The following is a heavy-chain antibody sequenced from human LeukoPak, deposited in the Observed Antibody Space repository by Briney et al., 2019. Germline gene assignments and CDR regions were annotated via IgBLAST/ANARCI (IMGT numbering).Heavy chain of an antibody. CDR2: ISGNGGST. J-gene: IGHJ4*02. V-gene: IGHV3-64*01. CDR1: GFTFSNYG. Sequence: GGSLRLSCAVSGFTFSNYGMHWVRQAPGKGLECVSGISGNGGSTNYANSVKGRFTISRDNSKNTLYLQMGSLRPEDMAVYYCAGRRHYNGGFDYWGQGTLVTVSS. D-gene: IGHD5-24*01. CDR3: AGRRHYNGGFDY.